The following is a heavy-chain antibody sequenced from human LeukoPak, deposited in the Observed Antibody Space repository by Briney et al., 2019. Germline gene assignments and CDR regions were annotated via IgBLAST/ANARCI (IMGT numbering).Heavy chain of an antibody. J-gene: IGHJ2*01. D-gene: IGHD2-2*01. V-gene: IGHV3-23*01. CDR3: AKGSSRTAYWYFDL. CDR2: LSGSDGRT. Sequence: GGSLRLSCAASGFTLSNYAMSWVRQAPAKGLEWVSTLSGSDGRTYYADSVRGRFTTSRDNSKNTLYLQMNSLRADDTAVYYCAKGSSRTAYWYFDLWGRGTLVTVSS. CDR1: GFTLSNYA.